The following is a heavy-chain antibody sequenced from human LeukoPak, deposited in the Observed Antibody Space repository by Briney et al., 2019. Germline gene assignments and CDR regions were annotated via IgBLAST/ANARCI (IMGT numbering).Heavy chain of an antibody. CDR2: INHSGST. D-gene: IGHD3-22*01. V-gene: IGHV4-34*01. CDR3: ARVPDSSGSLSAGY. J-gene: IGHJ4*02. Sequence: KTSETLSLTCAVYGGSFSGYYWSWIRQPPGKGLEWIGEINHSGSTNYNPSLKSRVTISVDTSKNQFSLKLSSVTAADTAVYYCARVPDSSGSLSAGYWGQGTLVTVSS. CDR1: GGSFSGYY.